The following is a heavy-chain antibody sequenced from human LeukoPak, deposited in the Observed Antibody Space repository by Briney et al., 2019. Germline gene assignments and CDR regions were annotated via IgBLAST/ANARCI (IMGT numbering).Heavy chain of an antibody. CDR3: ARDRSHSYYDFWSGWTRLYYFDY. V-gene: IGHV3-74*01. J-gene: IGHJ4*02. CDR1: GFTFSSYW. D-gene: IGHD3-3*01. Sequence: GGSLRLSCAASGFTFSSYWMHWVRQAPGKGLVWVSRINSDGSSTSYADSVKGRFTISRDNAKNTLYLQMSSLRAEDTAVYYCARDRSHSYYDFWSGWTRLYYFDYWGQETLVTVSS. CDR2: INSDGSST.